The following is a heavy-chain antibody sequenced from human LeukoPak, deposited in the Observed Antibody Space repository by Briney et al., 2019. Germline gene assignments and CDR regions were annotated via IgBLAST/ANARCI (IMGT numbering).Heavy chain of an antibody. CDR1: GVGFSSYV. CDR2: ISGSGTTI. Sequence: PGGSLRLFYAASGVGFSSYVMNCGRQAPGKRLEWVSYISGSGTTIYYADSVKGRFTISRDNSKNTLSLQMNSLKAEDTAVYYCAKINSGSYTGYWGQGTLVTVSS. D-gene: IGHD1-26*01. V-gene: IGHV3-23*01. CDR3: AKINSGSYTGY. J-gene: IGHJ4*02.